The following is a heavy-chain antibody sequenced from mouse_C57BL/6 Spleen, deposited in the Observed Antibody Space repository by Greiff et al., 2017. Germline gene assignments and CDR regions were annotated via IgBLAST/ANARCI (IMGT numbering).Heavy chain of an antibody. D-gene: IGHD1-1*01. CDR3: ALITTVVAPDYAMDY. CDR1: GYTFTSYW. J-gene: IGHJ4*01. CDR2: IHPNSGST. Sequence: QVQLQQPGAELVKPGASVKLSCKASGYTFTSYWMHWVKQRPGQGLEWIGMIHPNSGSTNYNEKFKSKATLTVDKSSSTAYMQLSSLTSEDSAVYYCALITTVVAPDYAMDYWGQGTSVTVSS. V-gene: IGHV1-64*01.